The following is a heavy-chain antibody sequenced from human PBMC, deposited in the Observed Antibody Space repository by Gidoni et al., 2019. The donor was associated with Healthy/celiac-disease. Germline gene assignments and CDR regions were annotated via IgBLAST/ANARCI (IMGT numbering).Heavy chain of an antibody. V-gene: IGHV3-23*01. J-gene: IGHJ4*02. D-gene: IGHD2-8*02. CDR3: ATLSNTGFDY. CDR2: ISGSGGST. Sequence: EVQLLESGGGLVPPGGSLSLSCDASGFTFGSYAMCWVRQAPRKGLEWVSAISGSGGSTYYADSVKGRFTISRDNSKNTLYLQMNSLRAEDTAVYYCATLSNTGFDYWGQGTLVTVSS. CDR1: GFTFGSYA.